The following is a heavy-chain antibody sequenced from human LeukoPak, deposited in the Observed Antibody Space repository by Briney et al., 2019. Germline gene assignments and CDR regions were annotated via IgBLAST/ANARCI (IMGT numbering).Heavy chain of an antibody. CDR2: ISESGANT. V-gene: IGHV3-23*01. D-gene: IGHD3-10*01. CDR1: GFTLSSNA. J-gene: IGHJ4*02. Sequence: GGSLRLSCAASGFTLSSNAMNWVRQAPGKGLEWVSSISESGANTYYADSVKGRFSISRDNAKNTLYLQMNSLSAEDSAVYYCAKDHRGAGNFGYFDYWGQGNLVTVSS. CDR3: AKDHRGAGNFGYFDY.